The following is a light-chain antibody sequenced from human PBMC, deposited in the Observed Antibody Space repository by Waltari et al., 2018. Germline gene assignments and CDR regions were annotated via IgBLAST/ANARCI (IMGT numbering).Light chain of an antibody. V-gene: IGLV2-11*01. CDR2: DVS. Sequence: QSALTQPRSLSGSPGQSVTISCPGISSDVFVSWYQEHPGKAPKVVIYDVSKRPSGVPERFSGSKSGSTASLTISGLQDEDEADYYCCSYVSGYIYDFGTGTKVTVL. J-gene: IGLJ1*01. CDR1: SSDVF. CDR3: CSYVSGYIYD.